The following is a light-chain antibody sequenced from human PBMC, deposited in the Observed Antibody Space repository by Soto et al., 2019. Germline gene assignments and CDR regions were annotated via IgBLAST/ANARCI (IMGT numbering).Light chain of an antibody. CDR2: SNN. Sequence: QSVLTQPPSASGTPGQRGSISCSGSSSNIGSNTVNCYQQLPGTAPKLLIYSNNQRPSGVPDRFSGSKSGTSVSLAISGLQAEDEADYYCAAWDDSLNGVVFGGGTKLTVL. J-gene: IGLJ2*01. V-gene: IGLV1-44*01. CDR1: SSNIGSNT. CDR3: AAWDDSLNGVV.